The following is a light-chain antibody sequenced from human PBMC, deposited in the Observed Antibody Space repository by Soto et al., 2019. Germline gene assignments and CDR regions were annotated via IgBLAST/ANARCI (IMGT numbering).Light chain of an antibody. CDR1: QAIRNY. Sequence: DIQMTQSPSSLSASVGDRVTIICRASQAIRNYLAWYQQKPGKVPKLLIYAASTLQSGVPSRFSGSGSGTDFTLTISSLQPEDVATYYCQKYNSAPPNTFGGGTKVEIK. CDR2: AAS. V-gene: IGKV1-27*01. CDR3: QKYNSAPPNT. J-gene: IGKJ4*01.